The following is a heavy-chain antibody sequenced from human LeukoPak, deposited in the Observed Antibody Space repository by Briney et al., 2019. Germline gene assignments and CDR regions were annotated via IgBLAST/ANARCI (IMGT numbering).Heavy chain of an antibody. CDR3: ARGSIAAAGTSGTTRWFDP. J-gene: IGHJ5*02. V-gene: IGHV1-2*02. D-gene: IGHD6-13*01. CDR1: GYTFTGYY. Sequence: ASVKVSCKASGYTFTGYYMHWVRQAPGQGLEWMGWINPNSGGTNYAQKFQGRVTMTRDTSISTAHMELSRLRSDDTAVYYCARGSIAAAGTSGTTRWFDPWGQGTLVTVSS. CDR2: INPNSGGT.